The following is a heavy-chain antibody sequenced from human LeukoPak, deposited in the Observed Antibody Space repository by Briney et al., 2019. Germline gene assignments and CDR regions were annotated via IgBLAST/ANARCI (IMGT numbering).Heavy chain of an antibody. J-gene: IGHJ6*03. V-gene: IGHV1-2*02. CDR3: ARDSPPYGDNYYYYYMDV. CDR2: INPNSGGT. CDR1: GYTFTSNY. Sequence: GASVKVSCKAFGYTFTSNYMHWVRQAPGQGLEWMGWINPNSGGTNYAQKFQGRVTMTRDTSISTAYMELSRLRSDDTAVYYCARDSPPYGDNYYYYYMDVWGKGTTVTISS. D-gene: IGHD4-17*01.